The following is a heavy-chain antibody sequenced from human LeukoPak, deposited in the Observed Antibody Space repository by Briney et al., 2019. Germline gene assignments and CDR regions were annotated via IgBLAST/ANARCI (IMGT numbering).Heavy chain of an antibody. D-gene: IGHD6-19*01. Sequence: SETLSLTCTVSGGSISSYYWSWIRQPPGKGLEWIGYIYYSGSTNYNPSLKSRVTISVDTSKNQFSLKLRSVTAEDTAVYYCAREAAVASPYYGMDVWGQGTTVTVSS. CDR2: IYYSGST. J-gene: IGHJ6*02. CDR3: AREAAVASPYYGMDV. CDR1: GGSISSYY. V-gene: IGHV4-59*01.